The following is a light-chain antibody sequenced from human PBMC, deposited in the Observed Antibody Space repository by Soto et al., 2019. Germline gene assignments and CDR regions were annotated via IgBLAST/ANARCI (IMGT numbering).Light chain of an antibody. CDR3: HQSYSTPT. Sequence: DIQMTQSPSSLSASVGDRVTITCRASQSISNYLNWYQQKPGKAPKLLIYAASSLQSGFPSRFSGSGSGTDFTLTISSLQPEDFAAYYCHQSYSTPTFGQGTKLEIK. J-gene: IGKJ2*01. CDR1: QSISNY. V-gene: IGKV1-39*01. CDR2: AAS.